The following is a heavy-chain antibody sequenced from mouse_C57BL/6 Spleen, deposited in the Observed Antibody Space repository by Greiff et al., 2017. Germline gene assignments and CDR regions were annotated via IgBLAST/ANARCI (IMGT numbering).Heavy chain of an antibody. Sequence: EVKLVESGGGLVQPKGSLKLSCAASGFTFNTYAMHWVRQAPGKGLEWVACIRSKSSNYATYYADSVKDRFTISRDDSQSMLYLQMNNLKTEDTAMYYCVRNYYGSSYEGFAYWGQGTLVTVSA. D-gene: IGHD1-1*01. J-gene: IGHJ3*01. CDR1: GFTFNTYA. CDR3: VRNYYGSSYEGFAY. CDR2: IRSKSSNYAT. V-gene: IGHV10-3*01.